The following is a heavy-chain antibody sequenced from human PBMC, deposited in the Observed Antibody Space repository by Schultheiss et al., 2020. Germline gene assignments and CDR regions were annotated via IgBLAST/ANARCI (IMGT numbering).Heavy chain of an antibody. J-gene: IGHJ4*02. CDR3: AKALDFGDPYYFDY. V-gene: IGHV3-33*06. D-gene: IGHD4-17*01. CDR1: GFTFSSYA. Sequence: GGSLRLSCAASGFTFSSYAMSWVRQAPGKGLEWVAVIWYDGSNKYYADSVKGRFTISRDNSKNTLYLQLNSLRAEDTAVFYCAKALDFGDPYYFDYWGQGTLVTVSS. CDR2: IWYDGSNK.